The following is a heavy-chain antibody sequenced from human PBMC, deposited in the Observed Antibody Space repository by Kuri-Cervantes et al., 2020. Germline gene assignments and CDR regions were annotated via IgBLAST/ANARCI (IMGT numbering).Heavy chain of an antibody. CDR3: ARDLRGSGSKEPDY. Sequence: LPLSASGFTFRNYWMSWVRQAPGKGLEWVANIKQDGSEKYYVDSVKGRFPISRDNSKNTLYLQMNSLRAEDTAVYYCARDLRGSGSKEPDYWGQGTLVTVSS. D-gene: IGHD3-10*01. CDR2: IKQDGSEK. CDR1: GFTFRNYW. J-gene: IGHJ4*02. V-gene: IGHV3-7*01.